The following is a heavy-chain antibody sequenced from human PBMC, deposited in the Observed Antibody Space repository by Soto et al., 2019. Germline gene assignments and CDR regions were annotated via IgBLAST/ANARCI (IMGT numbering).Heavy chain of an antibody. CDR1: GFTFSSYA. CDR2: ISYDGSNK. J-gene: IGHJ4*02. Sequence: QVQLVESGGGVVQPGRSLRLSCAASGFTFSSYAMHWVRQAPGKGLEWVAVISYDGSNKYYADSVKGRFTISRDNSKNTLYLQMNSLRAEDTAVYYCAGFRLSYWGQGTLVTVSS. D-gene: IGHD2-15*01. V-gene: IGHV3-30-3*01. CDR3: AGFRLSY.